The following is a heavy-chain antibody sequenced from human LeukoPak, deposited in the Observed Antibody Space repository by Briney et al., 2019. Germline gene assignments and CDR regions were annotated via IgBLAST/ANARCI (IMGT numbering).Heavy chain of an antibody. D-gene: IGHD3-9*01. CDR3: ARSSRYDIWTGYPY. J-gene: IGHJ4*02. CDR2: INANSGGT. V-gene: IGHV1-2*02. Sequence: GASVTVSCKASGYTFTGYYMHWVRQAPGQGLEWMGWINANSGGTNYAQKFQGRVTMTRDTSISTAYMELSRLRSDDTAVYYCARSSRYDIWTGYPYWGQGTLVTVSS. CDR1: GYTFTGYY.